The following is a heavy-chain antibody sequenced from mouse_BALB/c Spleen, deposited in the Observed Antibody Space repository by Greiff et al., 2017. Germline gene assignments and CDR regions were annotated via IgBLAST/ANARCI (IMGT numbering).Heavy chain of an antibody. V-gene: IGHV1S45*01. CDR3: ARGSTVVVRYAMDY. D-gene: IGHD1-1*01. CDR1: GYTFTNHH. CDR2: INPYNDYT. J-gene: IGHJ4*01. Sequence: VQLKESGAELVRPGASVKISCKAFGYTFTNHHINWVKQRPGQGLAWIGYINPYNDYTSYNQKFKGKATLTVDKSSSTAYMELSSLTSEDSAVYYCARGSTVVVRYAMDYWGQGTSVTVSS.